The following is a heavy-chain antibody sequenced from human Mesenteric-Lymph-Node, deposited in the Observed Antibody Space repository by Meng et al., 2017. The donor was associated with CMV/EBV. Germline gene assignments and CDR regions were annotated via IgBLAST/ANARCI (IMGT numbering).Heavy chain of an antibody. D-gene: IGHD4-23*01. CDR1: GLTVWGSS. CDR2: IYSGGST. V-gene: IGHV3-66*02. CDR3: ARTTLPKGYSGLFVFDL. Sequence: GESLKISCAASGLTVWGSSMSWVRQPPGRGLEWVSAIYSGGSTNYADSVEGRFTISRDNSQNTLYLQVNSLKPDDTAVYYCARTTLPKGYSGLFVFDLWGQGTMVTVSS. J-gene: IGHJ3*01.